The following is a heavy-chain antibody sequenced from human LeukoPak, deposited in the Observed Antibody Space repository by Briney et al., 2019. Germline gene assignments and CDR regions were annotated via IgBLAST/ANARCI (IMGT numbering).Heavy chain of an antibody. J-gene: IGHJ6*02. CDR3: ARDRYDILTGRTYYYYGMDV. CDR1: GFTFSSYS. Sequence: PGGSLRLSCAASGFTFSSYSMNWVRQAPGKGLEWVSSISSSSSYIYYADSVKGRFTISRDNAKNSLYLQMNGLRAEDTAVYYCARDRYDILTGRTYYYYGMDVWGQGSTVTVSS. D-gene: IGHD3-9*01. V-gene: IGHV3-21*01. CDR2: ISSSSSYI.